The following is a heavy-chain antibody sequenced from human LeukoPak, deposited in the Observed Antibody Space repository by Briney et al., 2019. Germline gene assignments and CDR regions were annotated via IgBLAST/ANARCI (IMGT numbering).Heavy chain of an antibody. D-gene: IGHD4-23*01. CDR3: ARDGATFVTY. CDR2: ISSSSSTI. Sequence: GVSLSLFCGASGFSFSSYNMNWVRQAPGKGLAWISYISSSSSTIYYADSVKGRFTVSRDNSKNSLSLQMNSLRPEDTAIYYCARDGATFVTYWGQGTLVTVSS. V-gene: IGHV3-48*04. CDR1: GFSFSSYN. J-gene: IGHJ4*02.